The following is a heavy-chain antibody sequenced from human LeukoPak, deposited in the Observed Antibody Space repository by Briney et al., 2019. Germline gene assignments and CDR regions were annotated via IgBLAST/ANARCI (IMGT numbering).Heavy chain of an antibody. CDR3: ARGTLARATL. V-gene: IGHV4-59*01. CDR2: IYYSGST. J-gene: IGHJ4*02. D-gene: IGHD1-26*01. CDR1: GGSISSYY. Sequence: PSETLSLTSTVSGGSISSYYWSWIRQPPGKGLEWIGCIYYSGSTNYNPSLKSRVTISVDTSKNQFSLKLTSVTAADTAVYYCARGTLARATLWGQGALVTVSS.